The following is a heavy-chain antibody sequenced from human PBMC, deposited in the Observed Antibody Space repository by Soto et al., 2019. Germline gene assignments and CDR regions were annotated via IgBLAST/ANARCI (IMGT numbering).Heavy chain of an antibody. J-gene: IGHJ6*03. CDR2: INADGSNT. D-gene: IGHD2-2*01. Sequence: GGSLRLSCAASGFSLSNHWMHWVRQAPGKGHVWVSRINADGSNTTYADSVKGRFTISRDNAKNTLYLQLNSLRAEDTAVYYCARMWGHLLKGYYYYYLDVWGKGTPVTVSS. V-gene: IGHV3-74*01. CDR3: ARMWGHLLKGYYYYYLDV. CDR1: GFSLSNHW.